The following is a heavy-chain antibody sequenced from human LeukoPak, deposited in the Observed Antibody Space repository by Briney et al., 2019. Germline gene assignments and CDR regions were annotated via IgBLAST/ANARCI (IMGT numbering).Heavy chain of an antibody. D-gene: IGHD2-2*02. CDR3: ATHCSSTSCYMY. V-gene: IGHV3-33*01. CDR1: GFTFNNYG. Sequence: GRSLRLSCAASGFTFNNYGMHWVRQAPGKGLEWVAVIWYDGSNKYYADSVKGRFTISRDNPKNTLYLQMNSLRAEGTAVYYCATHCSSTSCYMYWGQGTLVTVSS. CDR2: IWYDGSNK. J-gene: IGHJ4*02.